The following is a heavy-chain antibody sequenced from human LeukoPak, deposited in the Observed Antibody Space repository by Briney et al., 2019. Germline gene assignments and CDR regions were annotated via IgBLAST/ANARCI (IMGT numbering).Heavy chain of an antibody. CDR1: GGSISSSSYY. V-gene: IGHV4-39*07. D-gene: IGHD1-26*01. CDR3: ARVVGAPNWFDP. CDR2: IYDSGST. J-gene: IGHJ5*02. Sequence: PSETLPLTCTVSGGSISSSSYYWGWIRQPPGKGLEWIGSIYDSGSTYYNPSLKSRVTISLDTSKNQFSLKLSSVTATDTAVFYCARVVGAPNWFDPWGQGTLVTVSS.